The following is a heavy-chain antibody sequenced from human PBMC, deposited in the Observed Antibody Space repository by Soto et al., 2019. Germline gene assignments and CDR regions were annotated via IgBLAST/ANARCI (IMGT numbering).Heavy chain of an antibody. D-gene: IGHD3-3*01. J-gene: IGHJ5*02. CDR3: ARVGVRGSRFDP. CDR1: GYTFTSCC. V-gene: IGHV1-18*01. CDR2: ISAYNGNT. Sequence: AAVNVCCKSSGYTFTSCCISWVRQAPGQGLEWMGWISAYNGNTNYAQKLQGRVTMTTDTSTSTAYMELRSLRSDDTAVYYCARVGVRGSRFDPWGQGTLVTLPS.